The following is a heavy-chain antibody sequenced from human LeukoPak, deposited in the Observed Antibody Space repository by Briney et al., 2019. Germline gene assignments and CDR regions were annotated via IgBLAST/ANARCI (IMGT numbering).Heavy chain of an antibody. CDR3: ARLRGAMTPVTSDFDY. V-gene: IGHV4-59*08. CDR2: IYYSGNT. J-gene: IGHJ4*02. D-gene: IGHD4-17*01. CDR1: GGSISSYY. Sequence: SETLSLTCTVSGGSISSYYWSWIRQPPGKGLEWIGYIYYSGNTKYNPSLKSRVTISVDTSKNQFSLNLSSVTAADTAVYYCARLRGAMTPVTSDFDYWGQGTLVTVSS.